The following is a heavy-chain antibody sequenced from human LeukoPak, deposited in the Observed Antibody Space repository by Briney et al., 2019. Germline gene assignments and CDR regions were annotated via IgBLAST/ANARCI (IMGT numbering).Heavy chain of an antibody. V-gene: IGHV4-59*11. Sequence: SETLSLTCTVSGGSISSHYWSWIRQPPGKGLEWIGCIYYSGSTNYNPSLKSRVTISVDTSKNQFSLKLSSVTAADTAVYYCARGGNIAARRAVLDYWGQGTLVTVSS. CDR3: ARGGNIAARRAVLDY. CDR2: IYYSGST. CDR1: GGSISSHY. D-gene: IGHD6-6*01. J-gene: IGHJ4*02.